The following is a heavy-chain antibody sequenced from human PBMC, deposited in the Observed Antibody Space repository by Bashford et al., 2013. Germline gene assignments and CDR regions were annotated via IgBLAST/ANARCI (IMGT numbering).Heavy chain of an antibody. V-gene: IGHV5-51*01. CDR2: IYPGDSET. CDR3: TTNYGGYSIGGMDV. D-gene: IGHD4-23*01. J-gene: IGHJ6*02. Sequence: WVRQMPGKGLEWMGIIYPGDSETIYSPSLQGQVAISADKSITTAYLQWGSLKTEDTAIYYCTTNYGGYSIGGMDVWGQGTTVTVSS.